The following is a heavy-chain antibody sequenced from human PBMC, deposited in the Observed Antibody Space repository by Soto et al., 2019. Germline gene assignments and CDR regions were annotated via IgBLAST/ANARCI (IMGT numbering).Heavy chain of an antibody. V-gene: IGHV3-30-3*01. J-gene: IGHJ4*02. Sequence: GSLRLSCAAPGFSFSIYALHWVRQAPGKRLEWVAVISPNGNNKYYADSVKGRFTISRDTSKSTLYLQMTSLRPEDTAVYYCASGAAFYYDTSRYWGQGTLVTVSS. CDR1: GFSFSIYA. CDR3: ASGAAFYYDTSRY. CDR2: ISPNGNNK. D-gene: IGHD3-16*01.